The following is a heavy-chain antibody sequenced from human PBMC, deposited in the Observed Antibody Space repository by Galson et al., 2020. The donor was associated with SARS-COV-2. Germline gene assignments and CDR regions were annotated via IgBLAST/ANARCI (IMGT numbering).Heavy chain of an antibody. CDR1: GYTFTSYA. Sequence: ASVKVSCKASGYTFTSYAMHWVRQAPGQRLEWMGWINAGNGNTKYSQKFQGRVTITRDTSASTAYMELSSLRSEDTAVYYCARDQIQMPNNLIDSGSDNWFDPWGQVTLVTVSS. D-gene: IGHD1-20*01. J-gene: IGHJ5*02. V-gene: IGHV1-3*01. CDR3: ARDQIQMPNNLIDSGSDNWFDP. CDR2: INAGNGNT.